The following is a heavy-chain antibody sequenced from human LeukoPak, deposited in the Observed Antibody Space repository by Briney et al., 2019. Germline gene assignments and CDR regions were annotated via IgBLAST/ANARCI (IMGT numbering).Heavy chain of an antibody. D-gene: IGHD3-10*01. CDR2: INPSGGST. Sequence: ASVKVSCKASGYTFTSYYMHWVRQAPGQGLEWMGIINPSGGSTSYAQKFQGGVTMTRDTSTSTVYMELSSLRAEDTAVYYCAREGTEDLDYWGQGTMVTVSS. CDR1: GYTFTSYY. CDR3: AREGTEDLDY. V-gene: IGHV1-46*01. J-gene: IGHJ4*02.